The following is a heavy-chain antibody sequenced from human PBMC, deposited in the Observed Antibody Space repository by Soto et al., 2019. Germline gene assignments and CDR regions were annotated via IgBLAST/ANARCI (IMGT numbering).Heavy chain of an antibody. V-gene: IGHV1-2*02. Sequence: QVQLVQSGAQVKPPGASVKVSCKASGYTFTGHYMHWVRQVSGKRLEHLGWLKSDNGGTYYAPKFQGRVTFTRDTSTSTAYMELSGLQSDDTGVYFCARDLCPLGSGSACPLYGLDILGQGTTVVVS. J-gene: IGHJ6*02. CDR1: GYTFTGHY. CDR3: ARDLCPLGSGSACPLYGLDI. CDR2: LKSDNGGT. D-gene: IGHD3-10*01.